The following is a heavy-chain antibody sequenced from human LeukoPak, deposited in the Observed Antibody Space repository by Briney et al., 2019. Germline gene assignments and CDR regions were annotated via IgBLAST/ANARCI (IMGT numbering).Heavy chain of an antibody. CDR1: GDSIYSRDYY. CDR3: ARGQWEQPNDP. V-gene: IGHV4-39*07. J-gene: IGHJ5*02. D-gene: IGHD1-26*01. CDR2: IYYTGST. Sequence: SETLSLTCTVSGDSIYSRDYYWGWIRQPPGTGLEWIGSIYYTGSTYYNPSLKSRLIISVDTSKNQFSLKLTSVTAADTAIYYCARGQWEQPNDPWGQGILVTVSS.